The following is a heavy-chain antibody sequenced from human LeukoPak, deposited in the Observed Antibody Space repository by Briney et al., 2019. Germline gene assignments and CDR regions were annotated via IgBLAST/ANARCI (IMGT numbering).Heavy chain of an antibody. CDR2: ISSSSSHI. J-gene: IGHJ4*02. CDR3: ARVVPGTGFFY. D-gene: IGHD2-8*02. Sequence: PGGSLRLSCAVSGFTLSCYTMNLVRQAPGKGLEWVSSISSSSSHIYYADSVKGRFTISRDNAKNSLYLQMNSLRAEDTAVYYCARVVPGTGFFYWGQGTLVTVFS. V-gene: IGHV3-21*01. CDR1: GFTLSCYT.